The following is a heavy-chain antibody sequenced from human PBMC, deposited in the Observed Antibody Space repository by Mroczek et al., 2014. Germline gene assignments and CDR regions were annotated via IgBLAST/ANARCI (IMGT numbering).Heavy chain of an antibody. J-gene: IGHJ6*03. Sequence: VQLVETGPGLVKPSQTLSLTCTVSGGSISSGSYYWSWIRQPAGKGLEWIGRIYTSGSTNYNPSLKSRVTMSVDTSKNQFSLKLSSVTAADTAVYYCARAGGIAAAPYYYYYYMDVWGKGTTVTVSS. D-gene: IGHD6-13*01. CDR1: GGSISSGSYY. CDR3: ARAGGIAAAPYYYYYYMDV. CDR2: IYTSGST. V-gene: IGHV4-61*02.